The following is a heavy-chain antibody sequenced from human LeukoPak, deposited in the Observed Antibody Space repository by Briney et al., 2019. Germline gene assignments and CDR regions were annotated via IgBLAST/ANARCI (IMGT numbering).Heavy chain of an antibody. V-gene: IGHV3-30*02. CDR2: IRYDGSNK. J-gene: IGHJ4*02. CDR3: AKDQQRKADHSIAY. D-gene: IGHD6-6*01. Sequence: GGSLRLSCAASGFTFSSYGMHWVRQAPGKGPERVASIRYDGSNKYYADSVKGRFTISRDNSKNTLYLQMNSLRAEDTAVYYCAKDQQRKADHSIAYWGQGTLVTVSS. CDR1: GFTFSSYG.